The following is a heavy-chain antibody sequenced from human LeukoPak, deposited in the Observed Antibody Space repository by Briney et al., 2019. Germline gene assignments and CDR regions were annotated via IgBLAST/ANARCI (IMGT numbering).Heavy chain of an antibody. CDR2: IIPIFGTA. CDR1: GGTFSSYA. CDR3: ARDMDSGPDFFDY. V-gene: IGHV1-69*13. D-gene: IGHD1-26*01. Sequence: SVKVSCKASGGTFSSYAISWVRQAPGQGLEWMGGIIPIFGTANYAQKFQGRVTITADESTSTAYMELSSLRSEDTAVYYCARDMDSGPDFFDYWGLGTLVTVSS. J-gene: IGHJ4*02.